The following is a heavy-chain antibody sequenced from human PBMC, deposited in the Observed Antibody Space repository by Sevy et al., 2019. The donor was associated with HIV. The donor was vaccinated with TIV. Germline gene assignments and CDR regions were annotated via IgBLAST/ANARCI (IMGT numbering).Heavy chain of an antibody. CDR1: GYTFTSYG. D-gene: IGHD6-13*01. V-gene: IGHV1-18*01. CDR3: ARDRPLRQLVPEGPYYFDY. Sequence: ASVKVSCKASGYTFTSYGISWVRQAPGQGLEWMGWISAYNGNTNYAQKLQGRVTMTTDTSTSTAYMELRSLRSDDTAVYYGARDRPLRQLVPEGPYYFDYWGQGTLVTVSS. J-gene: IGHJ4*02. CDR2: ISAYNGNT.